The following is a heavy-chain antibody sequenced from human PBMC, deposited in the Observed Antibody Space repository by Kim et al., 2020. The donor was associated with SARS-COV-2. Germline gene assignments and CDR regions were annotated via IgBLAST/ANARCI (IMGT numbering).Heavy chain of an antibody. J-gene: IGHJ3*02. D-gene: IGHD3-10*02. Sequence: YYADSVKGRFTISRDNAKNSLYLQMNSLRAEDTAVYYCARDTMSGDAFDIWGQGTMVTVSS. CDR3: ARDTMSGDAFDI. V-gene: IGHV3-21*01.